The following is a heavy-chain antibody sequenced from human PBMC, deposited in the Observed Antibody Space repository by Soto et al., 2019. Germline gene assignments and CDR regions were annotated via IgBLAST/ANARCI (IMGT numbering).Heavy chain of an antibody. CDR1: GGSISSYY. CDR2: IYYSGST. Sequence: SETLSLTCTVSGGSISSYYWSWIRQPPGKGLEWIGYIYYSGSTNYNPSLKRRVTISVDTSKNQFSLKLSSVTAADTVVYYCARVIDRELWSARYYYGMDVWGQGTTVTVSS. J-gene: IGHJ6*02. V-gene: IGHV4-59*01. CDR3: ARVIDRELWSARYYYGMDV. D-gene: IGHD5-18*01.